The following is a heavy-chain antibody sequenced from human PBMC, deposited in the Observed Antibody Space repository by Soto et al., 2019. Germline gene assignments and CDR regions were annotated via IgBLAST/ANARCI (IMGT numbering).Heavy chain of an antibody. D-gene: IGHD6-6*01. J-gene: IGHJ5*02. CDR1: GGSISSYY. CDR2: IYYSGST. Sequence: SETLSLTCTVSGGSISSYYWSWIRQPPGKGLEWIGYIYYSGSTNYNPSLKSRVTISVDTSKNQFSLKLSSVTAADTAVYYCARGGPGIAARRAYWFDPWGQGTLVTVPQ. CDR3: ARGGPGIAARRAYWFDP. V-gene: IGHV4-59*01.